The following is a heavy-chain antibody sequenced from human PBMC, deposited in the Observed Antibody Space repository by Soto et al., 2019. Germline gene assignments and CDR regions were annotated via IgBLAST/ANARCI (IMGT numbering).Heavy chain of an antibody. V-gene: IGHV1-18*01. J-gene: IGHJ4*02. D-gene: IGHD6-6*01. CDR1: GYTFTSYG. CDR2: ISAPNDNT. Sequence: QVHLVQSGAEVRKPGASVKVSCKGSGYTFTSYGIAWVRQAPGQGLEWMGWISAPNDNTNYAQKVQGRVTVTRDTSTSTAYMELRNLRSDDTAVYYCARGRDGDYWGQGALVTVSS. CDR3: ARGRDGDY.